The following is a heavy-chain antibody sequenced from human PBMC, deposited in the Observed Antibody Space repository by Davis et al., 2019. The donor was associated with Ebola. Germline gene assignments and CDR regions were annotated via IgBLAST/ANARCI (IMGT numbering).Heavy chain of an antibody. CDR1: GFTFSSYG. CDR2: IWYDGSNK. CDR3: ARDSLPYSSGWYPYYYYGMDV. Sequence: GGSLRLSCAASGFTFSSYGMHWVRQAPGKGLEWVAVIWYDGSNKYYADSVKGRFTISRDNSKNTLYPQMNSLRAEDTAVYYCARDSLPYSSGWYPYYYYGMDVWGQGTTVTVSS. J-gene: IGHJ6*02. D-gene: IGHD6-19*01. V-gene: IGHV3-33*01.